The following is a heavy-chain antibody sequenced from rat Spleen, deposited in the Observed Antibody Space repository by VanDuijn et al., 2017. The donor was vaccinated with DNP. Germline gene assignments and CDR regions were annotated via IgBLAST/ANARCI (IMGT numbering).Heavy chain of an antibody. CDR3: ARGGEPFAY. CDR1: GFIFSNYW. J-gene: IGHJ3*01. Sequence: EVQLVESGGGPVQPGRSLKLSCVASGFIFSNYWMTWIRQAPGKGLEWVASISNTGDHTYYSDSVKGRFSLARDNAKSTLYLQMNTLRAEDTATYYGARGGEPFAYWGQGTLVTVSS. V-gene: IGHV5-31*01. D-gene: IGHD5-1*01. CDR2: ISNTGDHT.